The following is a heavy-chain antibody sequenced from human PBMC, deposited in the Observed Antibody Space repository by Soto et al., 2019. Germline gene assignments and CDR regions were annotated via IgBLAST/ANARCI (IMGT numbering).Heavy chain of an antibody. CDR3: TRDASRDSSARGWFDP. Sequence: PGGSLRLSCAASGCTFRSFTMNWVRQAPGKGLEWVSTISSNSAYIYYTDALRGRFTISRDNAKSSLHLQMNSLRAEDTAVYYCTRDASRDSSARGWFDPWGPGTLVTVSS. CDR2: ISSNSAYI. CDR1: GCTFRSFT. V-gene: IGHV3-21*01. J-gene: IGHJ5*02. D-gene: IGHD6-13*01.